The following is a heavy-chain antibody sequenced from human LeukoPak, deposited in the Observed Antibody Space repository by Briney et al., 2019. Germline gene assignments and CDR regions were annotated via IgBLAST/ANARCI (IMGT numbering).Heavy chain of an antibody. D-gene: IGHD3-10*01. CDR3: ARDNRDVTDAFDI. J-gene: IGHJ3*02. CDR2: IKQDGSEK. CDR1: GFIFSSYW. V-gene: IGHV3-7*04. Sequence: GGSLRLSCAASGFIFSSYWMSWVRQAPGKGLEWVADIKQDGSEKDYVDSVKGRFTISRDNAQSSLYLQMNRLRAEDTAVYYCARDNRDVTDAFDIWGQGTLVTVSS.